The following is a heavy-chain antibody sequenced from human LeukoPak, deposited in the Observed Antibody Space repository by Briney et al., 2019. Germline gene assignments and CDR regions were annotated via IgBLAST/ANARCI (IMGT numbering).Heavy chain of an antibody. Sequence: GGSLRLSCAASGFTFSDYYVSWIRQAPGKGLEWVSYISSSGSTIYYADSVKGRFTISRGNAKNSLYLQMNSLRAEDTAVYYCARYPRAPYSSGWSYYFDYWGQGTLVTVSS. D-gene: IGHD6-19*01. V-gene: IGHV3-11*01. CDR1: GFTFSDYY. CDR2: ISSSGSTI. CDR3: ARYPRAPYSSGWSYYFDY. J-gene: IGHJ4*02.